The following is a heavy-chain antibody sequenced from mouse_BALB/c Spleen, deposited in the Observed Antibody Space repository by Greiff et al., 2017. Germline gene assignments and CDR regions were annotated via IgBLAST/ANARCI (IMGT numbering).Heavy chain of an antibody. V-gene: IGHV14-3*02. D-gene: IGHD2-14*01. Sequence: GQLQQSGAELVKPGASVKLSCTASGFNIKDTYMHWVKQRPEQGLEWIGRIDPANGNTKYDPKFQGKATITADTSSNTAYLQLSSLTSEDTAVYYCARVRRPYAMDYWGQGTSVTVSS. J-gene: IGHJ4*01. CDR2: IDPANGNT. CDR3: ARVRRPYAMDY. CDR1: GFNIKDTY.